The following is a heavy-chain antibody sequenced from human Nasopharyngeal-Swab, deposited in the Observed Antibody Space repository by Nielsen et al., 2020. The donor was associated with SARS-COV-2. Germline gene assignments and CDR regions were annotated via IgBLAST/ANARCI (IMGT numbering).Heavy chain of an antibody. J-gene: IGHJ4*02. CDR3: ARLDVSAAGRDY. D-gene: IGHD6-13*01. V-gene: IGHV4-39*01. Sequence: WFRQPPGKGLEWIGSIYYSGSTYYNPSLKSRVTISVDKSKNQFSLKLSSVTAADTAVYYCARLDVSAAGRDYWGQGTLVTVSS. CDR2: IYYSGST.